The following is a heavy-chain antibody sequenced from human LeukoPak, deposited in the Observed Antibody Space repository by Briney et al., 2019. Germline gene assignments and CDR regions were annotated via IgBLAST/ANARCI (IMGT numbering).Heavy chain of an antibody. CDR1: GFTVSSNF. CDR3: AREDAGGTYSFDY. CDR2: IYTSGIT. Sequence: GGSLRLSCAVSGFTVSSNFMSWVRQAPGKGPEWVSVIYTSGITYYADSVRGRFTVSRDNSKNTLYLQMDSLTAEDTAVYYCAREDAGGTYSFDYWGQGTLVTVSS. D-gene: IGHD1-26*01. V-gene: IGHV3-66*01. J-gene: IGHJ4*02.